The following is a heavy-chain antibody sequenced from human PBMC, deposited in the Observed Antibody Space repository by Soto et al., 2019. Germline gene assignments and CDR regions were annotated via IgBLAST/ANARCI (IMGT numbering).Heavy chain of an antibody. CDR1: GFTFSSYA. CDR2: ISGSGGST. Sequence: GGSLRLSCAASGFTFSSYAMSWVRQAPGKGLEWVSAISGSGGSTYYADSVKGRFTISRDNSKNTLYLQMNSLRAEDTALYYCAKTGGRGPIRPNAFDIWGQGTMVTVSS. D-gene: IGHD3-10*01. J-gene: IGHJ3*02. V-gene: IGHV3-23*01. CDR3: AKTGGRGPIRPNAFDI.